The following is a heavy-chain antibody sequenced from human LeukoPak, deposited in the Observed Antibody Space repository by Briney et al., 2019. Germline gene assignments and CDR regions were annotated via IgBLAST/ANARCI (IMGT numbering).Heavy chain of an antibody. D-gene: IGHD1-26*01. Sequence: PSETLSLTCSVSGGSISSYHWTWIRQPAGKGLEWIGRIYAAGSTNYNPSLKSRVTMSVDTSKKQFSLKLSSVTAADTAVYYCARQTWWEQGAFDYWGQGTLVTVSS. V-gene: IGHV4-4*07. J-gene: IGHJ4*02. CDR1: GGSISSYH. CDR2: IYAAGST. CDR3: ARQTWWEQGAFDY.